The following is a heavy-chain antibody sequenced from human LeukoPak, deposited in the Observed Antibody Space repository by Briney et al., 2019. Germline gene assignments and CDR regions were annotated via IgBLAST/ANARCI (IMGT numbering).Heavy chain of an antibody. CDR3: ARDRYSGAYSFDY. CDR1: GDTFTSYG. J-gene: IGHJ4*01. Sequence: GASVKVSCKASGDTFTSYGISWVRQAPGQGLEWMGWISGYNGNTYYAQKLQDRVTMTTDTSTTTAYMDLRSLKSDDTAVYYCARDRYSGAYSFDYWGHGTLVTVSS. CDR2: ISGYNGNT. V-gene: IGHV1-18*01. D-gene: IGHD5-12*01.